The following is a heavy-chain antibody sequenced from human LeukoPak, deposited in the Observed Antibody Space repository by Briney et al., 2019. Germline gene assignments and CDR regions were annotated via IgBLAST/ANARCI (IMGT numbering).Heavy chain of an antibody. Sequence: SVKVSCKASGGTFSSYAFSWVRQAPGQGLEWMGRIIPIFGTTNYAQKFQGRVTITTDESTSTAYMELSSLRSEDTAVYYCARDRDDGDYYFDYWGQGTLVTVSS. J-gene: IGHJ4*02. CDR3: ARDRDDGDYYFDY. CDR1: GGTFSSYA. CDR2: IIPIFGTT. V-gene: IGHV1-69*05. D-gene: IGHD4-17*01.